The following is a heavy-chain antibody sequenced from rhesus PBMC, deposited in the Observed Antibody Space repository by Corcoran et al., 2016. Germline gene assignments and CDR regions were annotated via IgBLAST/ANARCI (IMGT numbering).Heavy chain of an antibody. CDR3: AREGTAGTPVGY. Sequence: QVQLQQWGEGLAKPSETLSLTCAVYGGSITGHHYWSWIRQPPVKGLEWIGYIYGNSASTNYNPSLKNRVTISKDTSKNQFSLKLSSVTAADTAVYYCAREGTAGTPVGYWGQGVLVTVSS. CDR1: GGSITGHHY. D-gene: IGHD1-1*01. J-gene: IGHJ4*01. V-gene: IGHV4-73*01. CDR2: IYGNSAST.